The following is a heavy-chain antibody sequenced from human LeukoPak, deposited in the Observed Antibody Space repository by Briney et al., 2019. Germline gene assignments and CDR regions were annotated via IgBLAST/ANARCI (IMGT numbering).Heavy chain of an antibody. CDR1: GYTFTSYG. CDR3: ARDSPRLYCSSTSCYSDY. CDR2: ISAYNGNT. V-gene: IGHV1-18*01. J-gene: IGHJ4*02. Sequence: ASVKVSCKASGYTFTSYGISWVRQAPGQGLEWVGWISAYNGNTNYAQKLQGRVTMTTDTSTSTAYMELRSLRSDDTAVYYCARDSPRLYCSSTSCYSDYWGQGTLVTVSS. D-gene: IGHD2-2*01.